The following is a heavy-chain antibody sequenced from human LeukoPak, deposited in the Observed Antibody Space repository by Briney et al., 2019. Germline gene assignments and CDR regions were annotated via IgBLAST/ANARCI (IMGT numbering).Heavy chain of an antibody. J-gene: IGHJ5*02. V-gene: IGHV4-39*01. Sequence: SETLSLTCTVSGGSISSSSYYWGWIRQPPGTGLEWIGSIYYSGSTYYNPSLKSRVTISVDTSKNQFSLKLSSVTAADTAVYYCARGIPLYGSGSYYIRHSPCDWFDPWGQGTLVTVSS. CDR3: ARGIPLYGSGSYYIRHSPCDWFDP. CDR1: GGSISSSSYY. CDR2: IYYSGST. D-gene: IGHD3-10*01.